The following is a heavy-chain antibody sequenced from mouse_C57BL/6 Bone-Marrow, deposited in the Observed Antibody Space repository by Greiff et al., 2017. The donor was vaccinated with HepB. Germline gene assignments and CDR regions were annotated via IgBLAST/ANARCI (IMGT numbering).Heavy chain of an antibody. CDR3: TRPRDGYYWYFDV. V-gene: IGHV6-6*01. Sequence: DVMLVESGGGLVQPGGSMKLSCAASGFTFSDAWMDWVRQSPEKGLEWVAEIRNKANNHATYYAESVKGRFTISRDDSKSSVYLQMNSLRAEDTGIYYCTRPRDGYYWYFDVWGTGTTVTVSS. CDR1: GFTFSDAW. J-gene: IGHJ1*03. D-gene: IGHD2-3*01. CDR2: IRNKANNHAT.